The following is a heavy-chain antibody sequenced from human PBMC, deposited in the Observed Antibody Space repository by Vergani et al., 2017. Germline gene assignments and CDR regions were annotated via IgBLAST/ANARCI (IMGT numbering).Heavy chain of an antibody. CDR3: ARMGGYDEGDAFRIGYFDS. Sequence: QVQLQESGPRLVKPSETLSLICSVFGHSISSGYFWGWIRQSPGKGLEWLGTIDCTGRTHLSPSLKSRLTISVDTTKNQFSLKMNSVTAADTAMYYCARMGGYDEGDAFRIGYFDSWGPGILVTVSS. D-gene: IGHD3-22*01. V-gene: IGHV4-38-2*02. CDR2: IDCTGRT. J-gene: IGHJ4*02. CDR1: GHSISSGYF.